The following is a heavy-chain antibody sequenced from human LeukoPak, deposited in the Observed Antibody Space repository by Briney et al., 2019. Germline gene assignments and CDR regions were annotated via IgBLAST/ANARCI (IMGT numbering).Heavy chain of an antibody. CDR3: AKKGSGYYFDY. Sequence: PGGSLRLSCAASGFTFSSYGMHWVRQAPGKGLEWVAVISYDGSNKYYADSVKGRFTISRDNSKNTLYLQMNSLRAEDTAVYYCAKKGSGYYFDYWGQGTLVTVSS. CDR1: GFTFSSYG. V-gene: IGHV3-30*18. CDR2: ISYDGSNK. J-gene: IGHJ4*02. D-gene: IGHD3-22*01.